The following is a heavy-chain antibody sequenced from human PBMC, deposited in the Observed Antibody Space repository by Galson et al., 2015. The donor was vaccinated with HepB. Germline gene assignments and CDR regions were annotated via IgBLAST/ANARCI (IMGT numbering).Heavy chain of an antibody. V-gene: IGHV1-3*01. CDR1: GYTFTNYA. D-gene: IGHD3-10*01. J-gene: IGHJ3*02. CDR2: INAGNGNT. Sequence: SVKVSCKAPGYTFTNYAMHWVRQAPGQRLEWMGWINAGNGNTKYSQKFQGRVTITRDTSASTAYMELSSLRSEDTAVYYCAIQPYGSGSYLYAFDIWGQGTMVTVSS. CDR3: AIQPYGSGSYLYAFDI.